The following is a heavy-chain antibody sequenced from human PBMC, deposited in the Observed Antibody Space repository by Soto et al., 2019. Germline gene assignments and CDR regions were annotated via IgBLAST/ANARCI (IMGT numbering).Heavy chain of an antibody. Sequence: QVQLVESGGGVVQPGRSLRLSCAASGFTFSSYAMHWVRQAPGKGLEWVAVISYDGSNKYYADSVKGRFTISRDNSKNTLYLQMNSLRAEDTAVYYCARDRNGVLGYWGQGTLVTVSS. CDR1: GFTFSSYA. D-gene: IGHD1-1*01. J-gene: IGHJ4*02. CDR3: ARDRNGVLGY. V-gene: IGHV3-30-3*01. CDR2: ISYDGSNK.